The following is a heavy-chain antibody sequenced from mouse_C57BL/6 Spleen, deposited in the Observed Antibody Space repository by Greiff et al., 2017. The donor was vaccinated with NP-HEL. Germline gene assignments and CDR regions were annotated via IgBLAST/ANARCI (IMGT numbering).Heavy chain of an antibody. J-gene: IGHJ3*01. CDR1: GYTFTSYW. V-gene: IGHV1-64*01. Sequence: VQLQQPGAELVKPGASVKLSCKASGYTFTSYWMHWVKQRPGQGLEWIGMIHPNSGSTNYNEKFKSKATLTVDQSSSTAYMQLSSLTSEDSAVYYCAIYYSNYGGFAYWGQGTLVTVSA. CDR2: IHPNSGST. D-gene: IGHD2-5*01. CDR3: AIYYSNYGGFAY.